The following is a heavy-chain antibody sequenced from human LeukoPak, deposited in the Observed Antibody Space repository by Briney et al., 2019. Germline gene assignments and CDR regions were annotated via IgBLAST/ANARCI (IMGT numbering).Heavy chain of an antibody. Sequence: GGSPRLSCAASGFTFDDYAMHWARQAPGKGLEWVSLISWDGGSTYYADSVKGRFTISRDNSKNSLYLQMNSLRAEDTALYYCAKDINGIALGYFQHWGQGTLVTVSS. V-gene: IGHV3-43D*04. J-gene: IGHJ1*01. CDR2: ISWDGGST. D-gene: IGHD6-19*01. CDR1: GFTFDDYA. CDR3: AKDINGIALGYFQH.